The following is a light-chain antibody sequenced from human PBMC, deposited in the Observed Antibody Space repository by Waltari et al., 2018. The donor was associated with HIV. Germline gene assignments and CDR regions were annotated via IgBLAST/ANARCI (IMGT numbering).Light chain of an antibody. V-gene: IGKV1-33*01. CDR2: DAS. J-gene: IGKJ5*01. CDR3: QQYDNLPIT. Sequence: DIQMTQSPSSLSASVGNRVPITCQASQDISNYLNCHQQKPGKAPKLLIYDASNLETGVPSRFSGSGSGTDFTFTISSLQPEDIATYYCQQYDNLPITFGQGTRLEIK. CDR1: QDISNY.